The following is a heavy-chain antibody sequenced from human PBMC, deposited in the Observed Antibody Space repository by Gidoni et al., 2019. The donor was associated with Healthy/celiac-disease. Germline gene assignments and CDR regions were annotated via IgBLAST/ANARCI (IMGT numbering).Heavy chain of an antibody. V-gene: IGHV3-49*03. CDR1: GFTFGDYA. CDR2: IRSKAYGGTT. J-gene: IGHJ5*02. D-gene: IGHD3-10*01. Sequence: EVQLVESGGGLVQPGRSLRLSCTASGFTFGDYAMSWFRQGPGKGLEWVGFIRSKAYGGTTEYAASVKGRFTISRDDSKSIAYLQMNSLKTEDTAVYYCTRDYQYYGSGPWGQGTLVTVSS. CDR3: TRDYQYYGSGP.